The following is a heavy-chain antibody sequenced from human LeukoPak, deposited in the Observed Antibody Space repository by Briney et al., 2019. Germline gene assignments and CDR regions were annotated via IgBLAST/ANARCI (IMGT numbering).Heavy chain of an antibody. Sequence: GGSLRLSCVASGFTFSSYSMNWVRQAPGKGLEWVSYISSSSTIYYTDSVKGRFTISRDNAKNSLYLQMNSLRAEDTAVYHCARDGRLGDAFDIWGQGTMVTVSS. CDR1: GFTFSSYS. CDR2: ISSSSTI. J-gene: IGHJ3*02. CDR3: ARDGRLGDAFDI. D-gene: IGHD2-15*01. V-gene: IGHV3-48*04.